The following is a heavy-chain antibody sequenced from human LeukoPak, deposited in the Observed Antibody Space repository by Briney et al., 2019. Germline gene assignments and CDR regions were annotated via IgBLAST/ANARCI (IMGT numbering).Heavy chain of an antibody. CDR1: GGSFSGYY. Sequence: PSETLSLTCAVYGGSFSGYYWSWIRQPPGKGLEWIGEINHSGSTNYNPSLKSRVTISVDTSKNQFSLKLSPVTAADTAVYYCARRSIAARRVNAFDIWGQGTMVTVSS. CDR2: INHSGST. J-gene: IGHJ3*02. D-gene: IGHD6-6*01. CDR3: ARRSIAARRVNAFDI. V-gene: IGHV4-34*01.